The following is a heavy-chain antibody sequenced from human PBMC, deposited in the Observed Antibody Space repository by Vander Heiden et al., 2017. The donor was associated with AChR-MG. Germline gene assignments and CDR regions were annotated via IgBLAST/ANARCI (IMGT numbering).Heavy chain of an antibody. V-gene: IGHV1-2*02. Sequence: QVQLVQPGAEVREPGASANVSCNTSVYSFTDYEYMYCVRQAPGQGLESMGWINANSGATGYAQKFQGRVTMTRDTSISTVYMELNSLRSDDTAVYYCARDGDSSSPDFDYWGQGTLVTVS. CDR3: ARDGDSSSPDFDY. J-gene: IGHJ4*02. CDR1: VYSFTDYEY. D-gene: IGHD3-22*01. CDR2: INANSGAT.